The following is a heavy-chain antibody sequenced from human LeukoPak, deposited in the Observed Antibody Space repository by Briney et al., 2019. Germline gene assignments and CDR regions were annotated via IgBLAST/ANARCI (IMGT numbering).Heavy chain of an antibody. CDR3: AKDLCYTSTEIDP. J-gene: IGHJ5*02. Sequence: PGGSLRLSCAASGFTFNSYAMSWVRQAPGKGLEWVSAISGSGGSTYYADSVKGRFTISRDNSKNKLYLQMNSLRAEDTAVYYCAKDLCYTSTEIDPWGQGTLVTVSS. CDR1: GFTFNSYA. D-gene: IGHD2-8*01. V-gene: IGHV3-23*01. CDR2: ISGSGGST.